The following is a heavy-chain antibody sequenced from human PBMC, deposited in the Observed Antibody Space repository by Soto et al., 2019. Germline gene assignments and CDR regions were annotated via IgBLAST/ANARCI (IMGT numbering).Heavy chain of an antibody. CDR3: AKDRYCSDGSCYSEWAFDI. D-gene: IGHD2-15*01. Sequence: PGGSLRLSCAASGFTFRSYAMSWVRQAPGKGLEWVSAISGSGGSTYYADSMKGRFTISRDNSKNTLYLQMNSLRAEDTAVYYCAKDRYCSDGSCYSEWAFDIWGQGKMVTVSS. CDR2: ISGSGGST. V-gene: IGHV3-23*01. J-gene: IGHJ3*02. CDR1: GFTFRSYA.